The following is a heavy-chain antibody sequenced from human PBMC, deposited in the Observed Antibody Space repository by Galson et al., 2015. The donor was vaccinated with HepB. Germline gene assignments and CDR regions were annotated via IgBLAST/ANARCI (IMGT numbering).Heavy chain of an antibody. CDR3: AKAAQVYYYYYYMDV. Sequence: SLRLSCAASGFTFSSYGMHWVRQAPGKGLEWVAVISYDGSNKYYADSVKGRFTISRDNSKNTLYLQMNSLRAEDTAVYYCAKAAQVYYYYYYMDVWGKGTTVTVSS. CDR2: ISYDGSNK. CDR1: GFTFSSYG. J-gene: IGHJ6*03. D-gene: IGHD6-6*01. V-gene: IGHV3-30*18.